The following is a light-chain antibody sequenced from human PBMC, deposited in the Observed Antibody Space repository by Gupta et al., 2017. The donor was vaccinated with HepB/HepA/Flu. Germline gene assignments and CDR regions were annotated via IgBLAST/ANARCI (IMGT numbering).Light chain of an antibody. CDR2: EVT. V-gene: IGLV2-8*01. CDR3: SSYVGTNTVI. Sequence: QSALTQPPSASGSPGQSVTISCTGTSSDVGGYNYVTWYQQHPGKVPKLMIYEVTKRPSGVPDRVSGSKSGNTASLTVSGLQAEDEADYYCSSYVGTNTVIFGGGTKLTVL. J-gene: IGLJ2*01. CDR1: SSDVGGYNY.